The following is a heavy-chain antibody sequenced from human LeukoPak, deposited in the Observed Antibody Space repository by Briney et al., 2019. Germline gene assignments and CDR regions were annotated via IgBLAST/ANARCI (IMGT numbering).Heavy chain of an antibody. CDR2: ISAYNGNT. CDR1: GYTFTSYG. V-gene: IGHV1-18*01. D-gene: IGHD3-9*01. CDR3: ARDRPNYDILTGYYFYFDY. Sequence: ASVKVSCKASGYTFTSYGISWVRQAPGQGLEWMGWISAYNGNTNYAQKLQGRVTMTTDTSTSTAYMELRSLRSDDTAVYYCARDRPNYDILTGYYFYFDYWGQGTLVTVPS. J-gene: IGHJ4*02.